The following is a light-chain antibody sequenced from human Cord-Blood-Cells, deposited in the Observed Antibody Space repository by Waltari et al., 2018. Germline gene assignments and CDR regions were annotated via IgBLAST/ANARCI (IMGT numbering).Light chain of an antibody. CDR2: WAS. CDR1: QSVLYSSNNKNY. J-gene: IGKJ4*01. CDR3: QQYYSTPLT. Sequence: DIVMTQSPDSLAVSLGERATINCKSSQSVLYSSNNKNYLAWYQQKPGQPPKLLIYWASTRESGVPDRFXGSGSGTDFTLTISXXQAEDVAVYYCQQYYSTPLTFGGGTKVEIK. V-gene: IGKV4-1*01.